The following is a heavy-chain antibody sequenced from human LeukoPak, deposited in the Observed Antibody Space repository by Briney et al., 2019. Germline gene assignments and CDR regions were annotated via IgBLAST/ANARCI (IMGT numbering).Heavy chain of an antibody. Sequence: ASVKVSYKASGYTFTSYDINWVRQATGQGLEWMGWMNPNSGNTGYAQKFQGRVTMTRNTSISIAYMELSSLRSEDTAVYYCARYKPYYDFWSGYYFDYYYYMDVWGKGTTVTVSS. V-gene: IGHV1-8*01. CDR2: MNPNSGNT. J-gene: IGHJ6*03. CDR3: ARYKPYYDFWSGYYFDYYYYMDV. CDR1: GYTFTSYD. D-gene: IGHD3-3*01.